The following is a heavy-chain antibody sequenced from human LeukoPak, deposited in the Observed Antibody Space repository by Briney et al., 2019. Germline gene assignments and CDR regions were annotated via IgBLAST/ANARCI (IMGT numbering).Heavy chain of an antibody. Sequence: SQTLSLTCTVSGGSISSGDYYWSWIRQPPRKGLEWIGYIYYSGSTSYNPSLKSRVTMSVDTSKNQFSLKLSSVTAADTAIYYCARENPSGYYNRPIDYWGQGTLVTVSS. V-gene: IGHV4-30-4*01. CDR2: IYYSGST. J-gene: IGHJ4*02. CDR3: ARENPSGYYNRPIDY. CDR1: GGSISSGDYY. D-gene: IGHD3-22*01.